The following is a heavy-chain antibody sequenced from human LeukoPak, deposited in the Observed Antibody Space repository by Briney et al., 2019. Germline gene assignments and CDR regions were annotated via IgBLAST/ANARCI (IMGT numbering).Heavy chain of an antibody. V-gene: IGHV1-69*04. D-gene: IGHD3-22*01. CDR3: AASGGEDSSGLVY. J-gene: IGHJ4*02. CDR2: IIPILGIA. CDR1: GGTFSSYA. Sequence: SVKVPCKASGGTFSSYAISWVRQAPGQGLEWMGRIIPILGIANYAQKFQGRVTITADKSTSTAYMELSSLRSEDTAVYYCAASGGEDSSGLVYWGQGTLVTVSS.